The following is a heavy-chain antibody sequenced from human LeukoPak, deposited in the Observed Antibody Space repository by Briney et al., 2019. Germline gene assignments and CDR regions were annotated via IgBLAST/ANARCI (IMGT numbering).Heavy chain of an antibody. CDR2: IYTSGST. D-gene: IGHD5-18*01. V-gene: IGHV4-59*10. J-gene: IGHJ6*03. CDR3: ARVRGYSYGVDMDV. CDR1: GGSFSGYY. Sequence: SETLSLTCAVYGGSFSGYYWSWIRQPAGKGLEWIGRIYTSGSTNYNPSLKSRVTMSVDTSKNQFSLKLSSVTAADTAVYYCARVRGYSYGVDMDVWGKGTTVTVSS.